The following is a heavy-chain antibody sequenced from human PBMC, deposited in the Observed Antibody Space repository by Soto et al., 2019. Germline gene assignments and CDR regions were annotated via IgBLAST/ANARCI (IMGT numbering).Heavy chain of an antibody. CDR3: ARGPGIAAAWFDP. CDR1: GGSISSYY. J-gene: IGHJ5*02. V-gene: IGHV4-59*01. Sequence: QVQLQESGPGLVKPSETLSLTCTVSGGSISSYYWSWIRQPPGKGLEWIGYIYYSGSTNYNPSLKSRVNISVDTSKNQFSLKLSSVTAADTAVYYCARGPGIAAAWFDPWGQGTLVTVSS. D-gene: IGHD6-13*01. CDR2: IYYSGST.